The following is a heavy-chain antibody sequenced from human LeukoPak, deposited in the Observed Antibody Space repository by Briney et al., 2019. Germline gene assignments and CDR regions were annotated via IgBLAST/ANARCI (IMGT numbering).Heavy chain of an antibody. V-gene: IGHV4-31*03. J-gene: IGHJ5*02. CDR2: IYYGGST. Sequence: SQTLSLTCTVSGGSISSGGYYWSWIRQHPGKGLEWIGYIYYGGSTYYNPSLKSRVTISVDTSKNQFSLKLSSVTAADTAVYYCAREGYSSWFDPWGQGTLVTVSS. D-gene: IGHD6-13*01. CDR1: GGSISSGGYY. CDR3: AREGYSSWFDP.